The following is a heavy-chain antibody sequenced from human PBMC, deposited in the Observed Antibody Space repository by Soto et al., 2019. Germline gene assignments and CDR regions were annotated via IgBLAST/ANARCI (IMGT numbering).Heavy chain of an antibody. CDR1: GGSISSGGYY. D-gene: IGHD4-17*01. Sequence: PSETLSLTCTVSGGSISSGGYYWSWIRQHPGKGLEWIGYIYYSGSTYYNPSLKSRVTISVDTSKNQFSPKLSSVTAADTAVYYCARVTTVSPPYYYYYGMDVWGQGTTVTVSS. V-gene: IGHV4-31*03. CDR2: IYYSGST. CDR3: ARVTTVSPPYYYYYGMDV. J-gene: IGHJ6*02.